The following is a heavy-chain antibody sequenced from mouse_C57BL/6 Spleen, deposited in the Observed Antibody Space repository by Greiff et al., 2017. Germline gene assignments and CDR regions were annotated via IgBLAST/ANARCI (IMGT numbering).Heavy chain of an antibody. Sequence: VQLQQSGPELVKPGASVKIPCKASGYTFTDYNMDWVKQSHGKSLEWIGDINPNNGGTIYNQKFKGKATLTVDKSSSTAYMELRSLTSEDTAVYYCAREGNTYYDYDAAWFAYWGQGTLVTVSA. D-gene: IGHD2-4*01. CDR1: GYTFTDYN. V-gene: IGHV1-18*01. CDR2: INPNNGGT. J-gene: IGHJ3*01. CDR3: AREGNTYYDYDAAWFAY.